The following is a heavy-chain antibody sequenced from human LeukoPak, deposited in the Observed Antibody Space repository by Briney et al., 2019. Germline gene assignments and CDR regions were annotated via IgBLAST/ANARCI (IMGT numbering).Heavy chain of an antibody. CDR3: AKAEDFLRWAFYYYYMDV. CDR2: ISGSRSYT. J-gene: IGHJ6*03. CDR1: GFTFSSYA. D-gene: IGHD4-23*01. Sequence: GGSLRLSCAASGFTFSSYAMSWVRQAPGKGLEWVSAISGSRSYTYYADSVKGRFTISRDNSKNTLYLQMNSLRAEDTAVYYCAKAEDFLRWAFYYYYMDVWGKGTTVTVSS. V-gene: IGHV3-23*01.